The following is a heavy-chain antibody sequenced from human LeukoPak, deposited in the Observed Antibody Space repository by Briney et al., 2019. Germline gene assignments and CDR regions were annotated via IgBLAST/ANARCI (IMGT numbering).Heavy chain of an antibody. CDR1: GYTLTELS. D-gene: IGHD6-13*01. V-gene: IGHV1-24*01. J-gene: IGHJ4*02. CDR2: FDPEDGET. Sequence: ASVKVSCKVSGYTLTELSMHWVRQAPGKGLEWMGGFDPEDGETIYAQKFQGRVTMTEDTSTDTAYMELGSLRSEDTAVYYCATGMYSSSWYLYWGQGTLVTVSS. CDR3: ATGMYSSSWYLY.